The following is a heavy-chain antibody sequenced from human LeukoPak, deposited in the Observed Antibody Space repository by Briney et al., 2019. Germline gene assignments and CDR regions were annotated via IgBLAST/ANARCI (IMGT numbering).Heavy chain of an antibody. V-gene: IGHV4-30-2*01. CDR1: GGSISSGGYY. Sequence: PSQTLSLTCIVSGGSISSGGYYWGWIRQPPGKGLECIGYINPSGSTSYNPSLKSRVTISVDRSKNQFSLKLTSVTAADTAVYYCASTDYYDSSGYYRYWGQGTLVTVSS. CDR2: INPSGST. J-gene: IGHJ4*02. D-gene: IGHD3-22*01. CDR3: ASTDYYDSSGYYRY.